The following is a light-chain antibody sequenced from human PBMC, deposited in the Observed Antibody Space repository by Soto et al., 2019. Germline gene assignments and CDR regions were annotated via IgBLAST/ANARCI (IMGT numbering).Light chain of an antibody. V-gene: IGLV2-14*01. CDR3: SSYTSNSTPWV. CDR1: SSDVGGYNY. Sequence: QSVLTQPASVSGSPGQSITISCTGTSSDVGGYNYVSWYQQHPGKAPKLMIYEVSNRPSGVSNRFSGSKSGNTASLTISGLQAEDEADYYCSSYTSNSTPWVFGGGTKVTVL. CDR2: EVS. J-gene: IGLJ3*02.